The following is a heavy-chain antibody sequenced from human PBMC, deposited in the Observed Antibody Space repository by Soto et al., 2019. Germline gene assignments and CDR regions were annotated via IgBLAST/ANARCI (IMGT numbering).Heavy chain of an antibody. J-gene: IGHJ4*02. Sequence: EVQLVESGGGLVQPGGSLRLSCAASGFTFSSYWMHWVRQAPGKGLVWVSRINSDGRSTSYADSVKGRFTIPRDNTKNTLYLQLNSLRAEDTAVYYCAREAPLLWFGELLSPFDYWGQGTLVTVSS. CDR2: INSDGRST. D-gene: IGHD3-10*01. CDR1: GFTFSSYW. V-gene: IGHV3-74*01. CDR3: AREAPLLWFGELLSPFDY.